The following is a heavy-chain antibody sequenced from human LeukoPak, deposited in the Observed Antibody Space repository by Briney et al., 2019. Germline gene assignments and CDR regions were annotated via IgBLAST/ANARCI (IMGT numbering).Heavy chain of an antibody. CDR3: AKDPSSGWYEGDAFDI. Sequence: GGSLRLSCAASGFTFSSYSMNWVRQAPGKGLEWVSSISSSSSYIYYADSVKGRFTISRDNAKNSLYLHMNSLRAEDTAVYYCAKDPSSGWYEGDAFDIWGQGTMVTVSS. V-gene: IGHV3-21*01. CDR2: ISSSSSYI. J-gene: IGHJ3*02. D-gene: IGHD6-19*01. CDR1: GFTFSSYS.